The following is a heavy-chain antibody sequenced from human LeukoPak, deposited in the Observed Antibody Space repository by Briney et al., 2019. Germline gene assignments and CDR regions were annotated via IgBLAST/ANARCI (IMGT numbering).Heavy chain of an antibody. CDR1: GFTFRGYG. D-gene: IGHD2-2*01. CDR3: ARESPVVPSASDAFDI. J-gene: IGHJ3*02. Sequence: RGSLRLSCVASGFTFRGYGMHWVRQAPGKELEWVAVTWSDGSNKFYADSVKGRFTISRDNSKNTLYLQMNSLRAEDTAVYYCARESPVVPSASDAFDIWGQGTMVTVSS. V-gene: IGHV3-33*01. CDR2: TWSDGSNK.